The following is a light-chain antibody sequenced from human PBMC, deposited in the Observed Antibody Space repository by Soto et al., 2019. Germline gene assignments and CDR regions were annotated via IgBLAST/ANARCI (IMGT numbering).Light chain of an antibody. CDR3: QKYSVSPLS. V-gene: IGKV1-27*01. CDR2: AAS. CDR1: QDIYIY. Sequence: DIELTQSPSSLSAYVGDRVTISCRASQDIYIYLAWYQQKPGKAPKLLIYAASTLQSGVPSRFSGSGSGTNFTLTIPSLQPEDVAPYYCQKYSVSPLSFGPGTKVDIK. J-gene: IGKJ3*01.